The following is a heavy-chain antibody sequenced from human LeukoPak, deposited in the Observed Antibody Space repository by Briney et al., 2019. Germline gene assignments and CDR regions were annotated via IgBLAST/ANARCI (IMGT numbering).Heavy chain of an antibody. CDR1: GFTFNTYG. CDR3: ATNILVRDIINWFDP. V-gene: IGHV3-23*01. D-gene: IGHD3-10*01. CDR2: ISGSDGST. J-gene: IGHJ5*02. Sequence: GGSLRLSCAVSGFTFNTYGMTWVRQAPGKGLEWVSGISGSDGSTYYADSVKGRFTISRDNSRNTLYLRMNSLRGEDTAVYYCATNILVRDIINWFDPWGQGTLVTVSS.